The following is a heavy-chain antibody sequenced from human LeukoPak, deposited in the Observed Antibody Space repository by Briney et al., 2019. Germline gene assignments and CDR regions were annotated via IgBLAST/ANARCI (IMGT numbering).Heavy chain of an antibody. J-gene: IGHJ4*02. Sequence: GRSLRLSCAASGFTFSSYGMHWVRQAPGKGLEGVAVISYDGSNKYYADSVKGRFTISRDNSKNTLYLQMNSLRAEDTAVYYCAKVRQGLWIDYWGQGTLVTVSS. CDR3: AKVRQGLWIDY. D-gene: IGHD5-18*01. CDR1: GFTFSSYG. V-gene: IGHV3-30*18. CDR2: ISYDGSNK.